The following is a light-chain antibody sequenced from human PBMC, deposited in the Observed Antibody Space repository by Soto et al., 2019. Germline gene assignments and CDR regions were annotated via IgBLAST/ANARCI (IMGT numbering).Light chain of an antibody. J-gene: IGKJ4*01. CDR3: QQRSNWPLT. Sequence: EIVLTQSPATLSLSPGERATLSCRASQSVRSYLAWYQQKIGQAPRLLIYDASNRATGIPARFSGSGSGTDFTLTISSLEPEAFAVYYCQQRSNWPLTFGGGTKVEIK. CDR1: QSVRSY. CDR2: DAS. V-gene: IGKV3-11*01.